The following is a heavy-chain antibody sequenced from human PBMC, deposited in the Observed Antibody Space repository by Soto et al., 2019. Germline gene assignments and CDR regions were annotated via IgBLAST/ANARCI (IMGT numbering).Heavy chain of an antibody. J-gene: IGHJ6*02. V-gene: IGHV1-18*01. CDR3: AVPFVVVPAAMGGYGMDV. CDR1: GYTFTSYG. Sequence: ASVKVSCKASGYTFTSYGISWVRQAPGQGLEWMGWISAYNGNTNYAQKLQGRVTMTTDTSTSTAYMELRSLRSDDTAVYYCAVPFVVVPAAMGGYGMDVWGQGTTVTVS. D-gene: IGHD2-2*01. CDR2: ISAYNGNT.